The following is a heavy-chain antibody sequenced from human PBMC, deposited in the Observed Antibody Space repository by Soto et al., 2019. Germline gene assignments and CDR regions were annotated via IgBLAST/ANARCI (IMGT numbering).Heavy chain of an antibody. CDR3: TTGQRPLRFLEWLSRYYFDF. Sequence: QVQLVQSGAEVKKPGASVKVSCKVSGYTLSELSMHWVRQAPGKGLEWMGGFDPEDGETLYAQKLQGRVSMTEDTSTDTAYMELSSLTSEDTAVYYCTTGQRPLRFLEWLSRYYFDFWGQGTLVTVSS. CDR1: GYTLSELS. D-gene: IGHD3-3*01. CDR2: FDPEDGET. V-gene: IGHV1-24*01. J-gene: IGHJ4*02.